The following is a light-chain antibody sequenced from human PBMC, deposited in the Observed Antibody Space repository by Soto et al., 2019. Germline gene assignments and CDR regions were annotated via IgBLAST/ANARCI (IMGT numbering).Light chain of an antibody. Sequence: QSALTQPASVSGSPGQSITISCTTTSSYISNNNYVSWYQQHTGEAPRLIIYDVSSRPSGVSNRFSGSKSGNTVSLTISGLQAEDEADYFCSSYTISTTVVFGGGTKLTVL. CDR3: SSYTISTTVV. CDR2: DVS. CDR1: SSYISNNNY. V-gene: IGLV2-14*03. J-gene: IGLJ2*01.